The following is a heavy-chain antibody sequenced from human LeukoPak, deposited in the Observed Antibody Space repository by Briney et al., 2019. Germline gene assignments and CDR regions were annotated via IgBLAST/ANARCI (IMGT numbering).Heavy chain of an antibody. D-gene: IGHD3-22*01. Sequence: ASVKVSCKVSGYTLTELSMHWVRQAPGKGLEWMGGFDPEDGETIYAQTFQGRVTMTEDTSTDTAYMELSSLRSEDTAVYYCATDLSSDNYFDYWGQGTLVTVSS. J-gene: IGHJ4*02. CDR2: FDPEDGET. CDR1: GYTLTELS. V-gene: IGHV1-24*01. CDR3: ATDLSSDNYFDY.